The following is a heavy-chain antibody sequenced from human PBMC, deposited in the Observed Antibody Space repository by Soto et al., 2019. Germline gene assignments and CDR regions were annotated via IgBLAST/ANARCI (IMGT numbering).Heavy chain of an antibody. D-gene: IGHD2-8*02. CDR3: ARDKITGLFDY. CDR1: GGSFSGYY. J-gene: IGHJ4*02. Sequence: QVQLQQWGAGLLKPSETLSLTCAVYGGSFSGYYWTWIRQPPGTGLEWIGEINHSGSTNYNPSPNRRVTISVDTSKNQFSLKLTSVTAADTGVYYCARDKITGLFDYWGQGTLVTVSS. CDR2: INHSGST. V-gene: IGHV4-34*01.